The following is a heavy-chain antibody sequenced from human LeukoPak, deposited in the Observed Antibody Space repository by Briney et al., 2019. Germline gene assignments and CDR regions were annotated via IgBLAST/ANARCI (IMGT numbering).Heavy chain of an antibody. CDR3: ASQSQGGFDY. Sequence: GASVSVSCKASGGTFSSYAISWVRQAPGQGLEWMGGIIPIFGTANYAQKFQDRVTITADKSTSTAYMELSSLRSEDTAVYYCASQSQGGFDYWGQGTLVSLSS. D-gene: IGHD3-16*01. CDR1: GGTFSSYA. CDR2: IIPIFGTA. V-gene: IGHV1-69*06. J-gene: IGHJ4*02.